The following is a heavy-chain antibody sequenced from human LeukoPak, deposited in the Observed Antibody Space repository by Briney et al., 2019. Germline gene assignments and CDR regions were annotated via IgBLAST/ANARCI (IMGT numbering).Heavy chain of an antibody. D-gene: IGHD2-2*01. CDR2: IYPGDSDT. J-gene: IGHJ6*03. CDR3: ARLGGVPAAKGLYYYYYYMDV. V-gene: IGHV5-51*01. Sequence: GESLKISCKGSGYIFTGYWIGWVRQMPGKGLEWMGLIYPGDSDTRYSPSFLGQVTISADKSISTAYLQWSSLKASDTAMYYCARLGGVPAAKGLYYYYYYMDVWGKGTTVTVSS. CDR1: GYIFTGYW.